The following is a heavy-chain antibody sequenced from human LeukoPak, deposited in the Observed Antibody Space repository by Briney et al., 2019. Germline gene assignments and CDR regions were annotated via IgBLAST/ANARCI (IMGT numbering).Heavy chain of an antibody. V-gene: IGHV3-48*02. D-gene: IGHD6-6*01. Sequence: GGFLRLSCAASGFTFSSYSMTWVRQAPGKGRGWVSYISTSSTTIYYADSVKGRVSISRDNAKNSLFLQTDSLRDEDTAVYYCARENRIAAPFDKWGQGTLVTVSS. CDR1: GFTFSSYS. J-gene: IGHJ4*02. CDR2: ISTSSTTI. CDR3: ARENRIAAPFDK.